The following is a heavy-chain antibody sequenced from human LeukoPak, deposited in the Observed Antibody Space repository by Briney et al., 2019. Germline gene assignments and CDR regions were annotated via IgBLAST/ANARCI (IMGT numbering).Heavy chain of an antibody. Sequence: ASVKVSCKASGYTFTSYDINWVRQATGQGLEWMGWMNPNSGNTGYAQKFQGRVTMTRNTSISTAYMELSSLRSEDTAVYYCARGNGILTSYYYYGMDVWGQGTTVTVSS. V-gene: IGHV1-8*01. CDR3: ARGNGILTSYYYYGMDV. D-gene: IGHD3-9*01. J-gene: IGHJ6*02. CDR1: GYTFTSYD. CDR2: MNPNSGNT.